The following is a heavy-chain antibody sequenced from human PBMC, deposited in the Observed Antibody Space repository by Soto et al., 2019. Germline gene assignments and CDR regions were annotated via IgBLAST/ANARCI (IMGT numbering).Heavy chain of an antibody. CDR1: GYTFTSFV. Sequence: ASVKVSCKASGYTFTSFVFSWVRQAPGQGLEWMGWIYPYNGNTNYAPKFQGRVTMTTDTSTNTAYMDLRSLRSDDTAVYYCARDNYDSSGRYLAEYFHHWGQGTLVTVSS. CDR3: ARDNYDSSGRYLAEYFHH. D-gene: IGHD3-22*01. CDR2: IYPYNGNT. V-gene: IGHV1-18*04. J-gene: IGHJ1*01.